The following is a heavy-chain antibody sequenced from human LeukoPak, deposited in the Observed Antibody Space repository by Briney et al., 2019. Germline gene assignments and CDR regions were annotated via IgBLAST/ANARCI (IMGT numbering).Heavy chain of an antibody. D-gene: IGHD5-12*01. CDR3: AKGLRGYRNFDY. CDR2: TSSSDAGT. CDR1: GFTLNNYA. J-gene: IGHJ4*02. V-gene: IGHV3-23*01. Sequence: GGSLRLSCAASGFTLNNYAMSWVRQAPGKGLEWVSATSSSDAGTYHADSVRGRFTISRDNSKNTLYLQMNSLRAEDTAVYYCAKGLRGYRNFDYWGQGTLVTVSS.